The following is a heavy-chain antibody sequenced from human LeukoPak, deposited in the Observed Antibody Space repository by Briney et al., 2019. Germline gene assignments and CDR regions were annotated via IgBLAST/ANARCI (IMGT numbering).Heavy chain of an antibody. Sequence: SETLSLTRTVSGGSISSYYWSWIRQPPGKGLEWIGYIYYSGSTNYNPSLKSRVTISVDTSKNQFSLKLSSVTAADTAVYYCAREGYYDFWSGSDYGMDVWGQGTTVTVSS. CDR3: AREGYYDFWSGSDYGMDV. V-gene: IGHV4-59*01. CDR2: IYYSGST. CDR1: GGSISSYY. D-gene: IGHD3-3*01. J-gene: IGHJ6*02.